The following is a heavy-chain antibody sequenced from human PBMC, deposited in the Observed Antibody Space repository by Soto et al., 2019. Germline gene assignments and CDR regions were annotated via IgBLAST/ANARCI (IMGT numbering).Heavy chain of an antibody. CDR3: ATYSSGWYPDAFDI. V-gene: IGHV6-1*01. CDR2: TYYRSKWYN. Sequence: SQTLSLTCAISGDSVSSNSAAWNWIRQSPSRCLEWLGRTYYRSKWYNDYAVSVKSRITINPDTSKNQFSLQMNSVTPEATAVYYCATYSSGWYPDAFDIWGQGTMVTVSS. CDR1: GDSVSSNSAA. D-gene: IGHD6-19*01. J-gene: IGHJ3*02.